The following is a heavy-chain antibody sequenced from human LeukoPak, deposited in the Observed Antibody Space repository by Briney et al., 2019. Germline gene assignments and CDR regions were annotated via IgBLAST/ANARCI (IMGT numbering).Heavy chain of an antibody. CDR1: GYTFTDYY. D-gene: IGHD2-21*02. Sequence: GASVKVSCKASGYTFTDYYIHWVRQAPGQGPEWMGWLNSESGGAKYAQRFQARVTMTRDTSISAAYMELTRLRSDDTAMYYCARGGPTPRNVVVAAWEYLQLWGQGSLVTVSS. V-gene: IGHV1-2*02. CDR3: ARGGPTPRNVVVAAWEYLQL. J-gene: IGHJ1*01. CDR2: LNSESGGA.